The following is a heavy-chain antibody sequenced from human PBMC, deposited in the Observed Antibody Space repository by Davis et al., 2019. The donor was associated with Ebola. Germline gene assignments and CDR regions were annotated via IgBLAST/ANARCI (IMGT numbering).Heavy chain of an antibody. D-gene: IGHD3/OR15-3a*01. J-gene: IGHJ4*02. CDR2: IYWDDDK. V-gene: IGHV2-5*02. CDR3: VHRVPATVFGLVIETDIYFDY. Sequence: SGPTLVKPTETLTLTCTFSGFSLSTSGMSVGWVRQTPGAALEWLALIYWDDDKRYSPSLSNRLAITKDTSRNQVVLTMTDMEPEDTATYYCVHRVPATVFGLVIETDIYFDYWGQGTLVPVSS. CDR1: GFSLSTSGMS.